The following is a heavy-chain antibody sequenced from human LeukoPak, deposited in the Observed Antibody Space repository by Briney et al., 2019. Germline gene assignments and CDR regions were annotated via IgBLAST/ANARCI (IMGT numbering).Heavy chain of an antibody. CDR1: GFTFHDYA. D-gene: IGHD6-13*01. Sequence: GGSLRLSCAAPGFTFHDYAMHWVRQAPGKGPEWVSGISWNSGTLGYADSVKGRFTISRDNAENSLYLQMNTLRTEDTALYYCARTTLPYSSTWPVYYYAMDVWGQGATVTVSS. V-gene: IGHV3-9*01. CDR2: ISWNSGTL. CDR3: ARTTLPYSSTWPVYYYAMDV. J-gene: IGHJ6*02.